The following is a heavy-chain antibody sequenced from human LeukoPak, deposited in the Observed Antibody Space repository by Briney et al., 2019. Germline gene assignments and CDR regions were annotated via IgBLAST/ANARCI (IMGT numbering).Heavy chain of an antibody. CDR2: IYYSGST. J-gene: IGHJ6*02. D-gene: IGHD3-10*01. V-gene: IGHV4-59*08. Sequence: PSETLSLTCTVSGGSISSYYWSWIRQPPGKGLEWNGYIYYSGSTNYNPSLKSRVTISVDTSKNQFSLKLSSVTAAGTAVYYCARLSTYGSGSMNYYYGMDVWGQGTTVTVSS. CDR3: ARLSTYGSGSMNYYYGMDV. CDR1: GGSISSYY.